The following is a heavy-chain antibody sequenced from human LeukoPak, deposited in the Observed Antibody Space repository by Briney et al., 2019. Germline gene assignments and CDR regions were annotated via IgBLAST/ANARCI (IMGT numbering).Heavy chain of an antibody. D-gene: IGHD6-19*01. V-gene: IGHV3-7*01. CDR3: ARDRGSSGWYEFDY. J-gene: IGHJ4*02. Sequence: AESLTLSCTASGFTSSNYWKSWVRQPPREGKEWVSNIKQDGSEKYYVDSVKGRLTISRDNAKNTLYLQMNSLRAEDTAVYYCARDRGSSGWYEFDYWGQGTLVTVSS. CDR2: IKQDGSEK. CDR1: GFTSSNYW.